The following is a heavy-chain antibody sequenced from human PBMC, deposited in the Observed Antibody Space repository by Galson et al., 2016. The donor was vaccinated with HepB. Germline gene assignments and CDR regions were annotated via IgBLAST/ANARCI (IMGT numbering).Heavy chain of an antibody. CDR1: GFSFDDYA. V-gene: IGHV3-9*01. CDR3: AKVHSSGWNWYFDL. CDR2: ISWNSGRI. Sequence: SLRLSCAASGFSFDDYAMHWVRQAPGKGLEWVSGISWNSGRIGYADSVKGRFTISRDNAKNSLYLQMNSLRAEEKALYYCAKVHSSGWNWYFDLWGRGTLVTFSS. D-gene: IGHD6-19*01. J-gene: IGHJ2*01.